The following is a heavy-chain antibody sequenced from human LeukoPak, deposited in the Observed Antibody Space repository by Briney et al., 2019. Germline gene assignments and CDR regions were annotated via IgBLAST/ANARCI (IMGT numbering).Heavy chain of an antibody. CDR3: ARGTGNYGDWDY. V-gene: IGHV3-74*01. Sequence: GGSLRLSCAASGITFGSYWMHWVRQAPGKGLVWVSRINGDGSSTNYADSVKGRFTISRDNAKNTLYLRMNSLRAEDTAVYYCARGTGNYGDWDYWGQGTLVTVSS. J-gene: IGHJ4*02. CDR1: GITFGSYW. D-gene: IGHD4-17*01. CDR2: INGDGSST.